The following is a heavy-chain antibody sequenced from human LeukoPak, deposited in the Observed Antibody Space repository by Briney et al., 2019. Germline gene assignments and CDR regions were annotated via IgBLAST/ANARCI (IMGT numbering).Heavy chain of an antibody. J-gene: IGHJ4*02. CDR2: IYYSGST. CDR3: ARTSLWFGELISHDH. CDR1: GGSISSYY. Sequence: SETLSLTCTVSGGSISSYYWSWIRQPPGKGLEWIGYIYYSGSTNYNPSLKSRVTISVDTSKNQFSLKLSSVTAADTAVYYCARTSLWFGELISHDHWGQGTLVTVSS. D-gene: IGHD3-10*01. V-gene: IGHV4-59*01.